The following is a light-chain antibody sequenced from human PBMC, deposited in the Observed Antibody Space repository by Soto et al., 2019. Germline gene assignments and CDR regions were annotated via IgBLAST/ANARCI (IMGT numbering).Light chain of an antibody. CDR2: DAS. Sequence: GDRVTITCRASQSISSWLAWYQQKPGKAPKLLIYDASSLESGVPSRFSGSGSGTEFTLTISXLQPDDFATYYCQQYNSYPYTFGQGTKLEIK. CDR3: QQYNSYPYT. J-gene: IGKJ2*01. CDR1: QSISSW. V-gene: IGKV1-5*01.